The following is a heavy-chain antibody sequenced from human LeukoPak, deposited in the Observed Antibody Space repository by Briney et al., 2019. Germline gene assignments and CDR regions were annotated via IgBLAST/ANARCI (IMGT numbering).Heavy chain of an antibody. J-gene: IGHJ3*02. CDR2: ISGGGSGT. CDR3: AKAVGSSGYFSRDAFDI. D-gene: IGHD3-22*01. CDR1: GFTFSNYA. Sequence: GGSLRLSYAPSGFTFSNYAMSWVRQAPGKGLEWVAVISGGGSGTYYADSVRGRFTISRDNSKNTVYLQMNSLRAEDTAIYYCAKAVGSSGYFSRDAFDIWGQGTMVTVSS. V-gene: IGHV3-23*01.